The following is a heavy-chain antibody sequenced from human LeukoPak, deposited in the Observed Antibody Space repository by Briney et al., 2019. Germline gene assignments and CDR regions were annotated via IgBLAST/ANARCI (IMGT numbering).Heavy chain of an antibody. D-gene: IGHD1-26*01. CDR1: GFSLSTSGVG. CDR2: IYWDDYK. V-gene: IGHV2-5*02. CDR3: APTFAATTGGGFDP. Sequence: SGPTLVNPTQTLTLTCTFSGFSLSTSGVGVGWIRQPPGKALEWLALIYWDDYKRYSPSLKSRLTITKDTSKNQVVLTMTNIDPVDTATYYCAPTFAATTGGGFDPWGQGTLVTVSS. J-gene: IGHJ5*02.